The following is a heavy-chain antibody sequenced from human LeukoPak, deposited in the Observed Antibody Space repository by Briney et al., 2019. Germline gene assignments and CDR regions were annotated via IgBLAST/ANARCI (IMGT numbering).Heavy chain of an antibody. CDR2: INHSGST. CDR3: ARGWNYDFWSGYYYYMDV. D-gene: IGHD3-3*01. J-gene: IGHJ6*03. CDR1: GGSFSGYY. Sequence: PSETLSLTCAVYGGSFSGYYWSWIRQPPGKGLEWIGEINHSGSTNYNPSLKSRVTIPVDTSKNQFSLKLSSVTAADTAVYYCARGWNYDFWSGYYYYMDVWGKGTTVTVSS. V-gene: IGHV4-34*01.